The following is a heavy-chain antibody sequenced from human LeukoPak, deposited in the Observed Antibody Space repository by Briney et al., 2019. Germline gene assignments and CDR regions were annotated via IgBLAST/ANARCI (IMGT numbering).Heavy chain of an antibody. CDR3: VTLWGSSWSAYYFDY. J-gene: IGHJ4*02. CDR2: ISGSGGST. Sequence: GGSLRLPCAGSGFTFSSYAMSWVRQAPGKGLEWVSAISGSGGSTYYADSVKGRFTISRDNSKNTLYLQMNSLRAEDTAVYYCVTLWGSSWSAYYFDYWGQGTLVTVSS. CDR1: GFTFSSYA. D-gene: IGHD6-13*01. V-gene: IGHV3-23*01.